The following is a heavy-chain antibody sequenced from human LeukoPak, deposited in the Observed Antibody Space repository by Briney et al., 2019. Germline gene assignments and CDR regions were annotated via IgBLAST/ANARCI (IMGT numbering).Heavy chain of an antibody. D-gene: IGHD6-13*01. V-gene: IGHV4-4*02. CDR1: GGSISSSNW. J-gene: IGHJ4*02. CDR2: IYHSGST. Sequence: SETLSLTCAVSGGSISSSNWWSWVRQPPGKGLEWIGEIYHSGSTNYNPSLKSRVTISVDKSKNQFSLKLSSVTAADTAVYYCARTSLSAAGYFVYWGQGTLVTVSS. CDR3: ARTSLSAAGYFVY.